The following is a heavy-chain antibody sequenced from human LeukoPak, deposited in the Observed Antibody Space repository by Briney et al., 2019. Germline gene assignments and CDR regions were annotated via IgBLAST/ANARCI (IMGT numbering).Heavy chain of an antibody. J-gene: IGHJ5*02. V-gene: IGHV4-4*07. CDR2: IYTSGST. CDR1: GGSISSYY. Sequence: SETLSLTCTVSGGSISSYYWSWIRQPAGKGLEWIGRIYTSGSTNYNPSLKSRVTISVDTSKNQFSLKLSSVTAADTAVYYCARGLKRDYYDIGHASNWFDPWGQGTLVTVSS. CDR3: ARGLKRDYYDIGHASNWFDP. D-gene: IGHD3-22*01.